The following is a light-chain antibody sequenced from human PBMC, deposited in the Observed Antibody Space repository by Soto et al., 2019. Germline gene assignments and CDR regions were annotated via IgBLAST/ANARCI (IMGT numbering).Light chain of an antibody. Sequence: IVMTQSPDSLAVPLGERATINCKSSQSLLSISNNKNFLAWYPHKPGPPSKLLFYWASTRNSGVPDRFRGSGSGAHFTLTLSSLQAEDVAVYYCQQYYNSPITFGQGTRLEI. V-gene: IGKV4-1*01. J-gene: IGKJ5*01. CDR2: WAS. CDR1: QSLLSISNNKNF. CDR3: QQYYNSPIT.